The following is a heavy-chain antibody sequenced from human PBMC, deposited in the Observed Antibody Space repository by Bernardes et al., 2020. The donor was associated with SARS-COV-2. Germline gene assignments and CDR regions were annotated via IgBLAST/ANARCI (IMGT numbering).Heavy chain of an antibody. D-gene: IGHD2-2*02. V-gene: IGHV3-48*02. CDR2: ISSSSSTI. CDR3: ARDWCSSTSCYTGFDYYYGMDV. J-gene: IGHJ6*02. CDR1: GFTFSSYS. Sequence: GGSLRLSCAASGFTFSSYSMNWVRQAPGKGLEWVSYISSSSSTIYYADSVKGRFTISRDNAKNSLYLQMNSLRDEDTAVYYCARDWCSSTSCYTGFDYYYGMDVWGQGTTVTVSS.